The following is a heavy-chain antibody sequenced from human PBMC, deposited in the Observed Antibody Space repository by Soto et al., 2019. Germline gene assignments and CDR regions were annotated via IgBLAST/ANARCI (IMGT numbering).Heavy chain of an antibody. CDR2: IYYSGST. J-gene: IGHJ4*02. CDR1: GGSISSGDYY. Sequence: QVQLQESGPGLVKPSQTLSLTCTVSGGSISSGDYYWSWIRQPPGKGLEWIGYIYYSGSTYYNPSLTSRVTISVDTSKNQFSLKLSSVTAADTAVYYCARAAGCGGDCGGDFDYWGQGTLVTVSS. D-gene: IGHD2-21*02. V-gene: IGHV4-30-4*01. CDR3: ARAAGCGGDCGGDFDY.